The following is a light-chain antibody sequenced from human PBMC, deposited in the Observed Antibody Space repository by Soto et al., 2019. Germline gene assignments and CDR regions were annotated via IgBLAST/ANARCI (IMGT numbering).Light chain of an antibody. J-gene: IGKJ1*01. CDR3: QQYYNWPRT. Sequence: IVLTQSPGTLSLSPGERATLSCRASQSVSSSFLAWYQQRPGQAPRLLIYGASTRATGIPARFSGSGSGTEFTLTISGLQSEDFAVYYCQQYYNWPRTFGQGTKVDIK. V-gene: IGKV3-15*01. CDR1: QSVSSS. CDR2: GAS.